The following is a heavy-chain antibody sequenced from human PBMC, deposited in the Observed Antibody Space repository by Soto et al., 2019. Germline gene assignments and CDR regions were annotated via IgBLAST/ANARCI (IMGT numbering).Heavy chain of an antibody. CDR2: IYYLGST. J-gene: IGHJ4*02. CDR1: GGSMSEYF. D-gene: IGHD3-10*01. CDR3: ARDGYDGSGSPYPAY. V-gene: IGHV4-59*01. Sequence: ETLSLTCSVSGGSMSEYFWSWIRQSPGKGLEWIGYIYYLGSTDYNPSLKSRVTISVDTSKRQFSLRLTSVTAADTAVYYCARDGYDGSGSPYPAYWGPGTQVTVS.